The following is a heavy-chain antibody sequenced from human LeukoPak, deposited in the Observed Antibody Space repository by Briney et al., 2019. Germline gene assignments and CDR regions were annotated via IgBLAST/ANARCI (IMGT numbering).Heavy chain of an antibody. CDR1: GGSISSGGYY. D-gene: IGHD4-17*01. CDR3: ARDRAHGDYIPRGFDY. V-gene: IGHV4-39*07. Sequence: SETLSLTCTVSGGSISSGGYYWSWIRQPPGKGLEWIGSIYHNGSTYYNPSLKSRVTISVDTSKNQFSLKLSSVTAADTAVYYCARDRAHGDYIPRGFDYWGQGTLVTVSS. CDR2: IYHNGST. J-gene: IGHJ4*02.